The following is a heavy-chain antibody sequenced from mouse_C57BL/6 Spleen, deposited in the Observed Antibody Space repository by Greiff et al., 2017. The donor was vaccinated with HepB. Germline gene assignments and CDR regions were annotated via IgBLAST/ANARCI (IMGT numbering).Heavy chain of an antibody. CDR1: GYAFSSSW. CDR2: IYPGDGDT. V-gene: IGHV1-82*01. Sequence: QVQLKESGPELVKPGASVKISCKASGYAFSSSWMNWVKQRPGKGLEWIGRIYPGDGDTNYNGKFKGKATLTADKSSSTAYMQLSSLTSEDSAVYFCARLLGNFDYWGQGTTLTVSS. CDR3: ARLLGNFDY. J-gene: IGHJ2*01. D-gene: IGHD4-1*01.